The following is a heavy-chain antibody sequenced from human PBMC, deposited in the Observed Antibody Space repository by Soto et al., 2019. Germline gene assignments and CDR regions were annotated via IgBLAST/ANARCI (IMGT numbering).Heavy chain of an antibody. CDR3: ARRWRITMVRGGWFEP. CDR2: INHSGST. D-gene: IGHD3-10*01. J-gene: IGHJ5*02. CDR1: DGSFSAYY. V-gene: IGHV4-34*01. Sequence: SSETLSLTCAVYDGSFSAYYCSWIRQPPGKGLEWIGEINHSGSTNYNPPLKSRVTISVDTSKNQFSLKLSSVTAADTAVYYCARRWRITMVRGGWFEPWGQGTLVTVS.